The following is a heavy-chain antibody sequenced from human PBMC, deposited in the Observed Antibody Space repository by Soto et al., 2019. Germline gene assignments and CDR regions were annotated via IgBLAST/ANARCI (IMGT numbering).Heavy chain of an antibody. J-gene: IGHJ4*02. Sequence: LRLSCAASGFTFSSYGMHWVRQAPGKGLEWVAVISYDGSNEYYADSVKGRFTISRDNSKNTLYLQMNSLRAEDTAVYYCAKDTASGGSPLDYWGQGTLVTVYS. CDR3: AKDTASGGSPLDY. D-gene: IGHD2-15*01. CDR2: ISYDGSNE. CDR1: GFTFSSYG. V-gene: IGHV3-30*18.